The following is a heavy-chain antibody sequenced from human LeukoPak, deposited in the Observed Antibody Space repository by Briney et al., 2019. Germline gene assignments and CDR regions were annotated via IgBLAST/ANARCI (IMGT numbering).Heavy chain of an antibody. V-gene: IGHV4-39*07. J-gene: IGHJ3*02. CDR3: AGAYCGGDCYSGRTFDI. Sequence: SSETLSLTCTVSGGSIRSTSYYWGWIRQPPGKGLEWIGSIYYSGTTYYNPSLKSRVTISVDKPKNQFSLKLSSVTAADTAVYYCAGAYCGGDCYSGRTFDIWGQGTMVTVSS. CDR2: IYYSGTT. D-gene: IGHD2-21*02. CDR1: GGSIRSTSYY.